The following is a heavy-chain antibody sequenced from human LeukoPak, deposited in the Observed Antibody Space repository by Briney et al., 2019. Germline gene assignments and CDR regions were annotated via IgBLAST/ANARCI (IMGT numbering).Heavy chain of an antibody. J-gene: IGHJ1*01. CDR1: GFTFSGYS. Sequence: GGSLRLSCAASGFTFSGYSMNWVRQAVGKGLEWVSYISASSSSIYYADSVKGRFTISRDNAKNSLYLQMNSLRDEDTAVYYCARRAAGRPGAYYFQHWGQGILVTVSS. V-gene: IGHV3-48*02. D-gene: IGHD3-16*01. CDR3: ARRAAGRPGAYYFQH. CDR2: ISASSSSI.